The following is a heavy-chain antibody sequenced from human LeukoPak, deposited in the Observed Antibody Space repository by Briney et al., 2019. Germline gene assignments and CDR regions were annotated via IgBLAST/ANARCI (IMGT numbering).Heavy chain of an antibody. D-gene: IGHD3-22*01. CDR3: ARDKPPPYYYDSSGIFDY. Sequence: GGSLRLSCAASGFTFSAYGMHWVRQVPGKGLEYVSAINSNGGSTYYANSVKGRFTISRDNSKNTLYLQMNSLRAEDTAVYYCARDKPPPYYYDSSGIFDYWGQGTLVTVSS. CDR2: INSNGGST. V-gene: IGHV3-64*01. J-gene: IGHJ4*02. CDR1: GFTFSAYG.